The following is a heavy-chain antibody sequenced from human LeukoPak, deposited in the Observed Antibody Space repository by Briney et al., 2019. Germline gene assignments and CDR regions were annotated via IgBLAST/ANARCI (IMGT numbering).Heavy chain of an antibody. D-gene: IGHD2-15*01. CDR2: ISYDGSNK. Sequence: PGGSLRLSCAASEFTFSSYWMSWVRQAPGKGLEWVAVISYDGSNKYYADSVKGRFTISRDNSKNTLFLQMDSLRPEDTAVYYCARGIVVVVTATSNWFDPWGQGTLVTVSS. V-gene: IGHV3-30*03. J-gene: IGHJ5*02. CDR3: ARGIVVVVTATSNWFDP. CDR1: EFTFSSYW.